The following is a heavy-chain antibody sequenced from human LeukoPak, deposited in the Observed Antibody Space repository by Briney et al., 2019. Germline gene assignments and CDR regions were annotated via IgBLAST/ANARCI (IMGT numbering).Heavy chain of an antibody. CDR2: IYYSGST. Sequence: SETLSLTCTVSGGSISSYYWSWIRQPPGKGLEWIGYIYYSGSTNYNPSLKSRVTISVDTSKNQFSPKLSSVTAADTAVYYCARDQRYFDWAYAFDIWGQGTMVTVSS. J-gene: IGHJ3*02. V-gene: IGHV4-59*01. CDR3: ARDQRYFDWAYAFDI. D-gene: IGHD3-9*01. CDR1: GGSISSYY.